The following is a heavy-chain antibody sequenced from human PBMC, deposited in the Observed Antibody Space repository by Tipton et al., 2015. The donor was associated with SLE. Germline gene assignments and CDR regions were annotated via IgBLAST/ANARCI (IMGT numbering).Heavy chain of an antibody. V-gene: IGHV4-4*07. CDR3: ARAFRGGDFDI. Sequence: GEALGTDYWSWIRQPAGRGLEWIGRIYSSGNTRYNPSLQSRVTLSVDTSKNQFSLELSSVTAADTALYYCARAFRGGDFDIWGQGTMVTVSS. J-gene: IGHJ3*02. CDR1: GEALGTDY. D-gene: IGHD3-16*01. CDR2: IYSSGNT.